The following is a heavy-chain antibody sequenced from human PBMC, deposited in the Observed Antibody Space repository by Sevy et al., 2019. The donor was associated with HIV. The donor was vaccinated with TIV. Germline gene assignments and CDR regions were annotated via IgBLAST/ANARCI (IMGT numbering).Heavy chain of an antibody. CDR3: ARENRNWFDP. CDR1: GFTFSSYA. J-gene: IGHJ5*02. Sequence: GGSLRLSCAASGFTFSSYAMHWVRQAPGKGLEWVAVISYDGSNKYYADSVKGRFTISRDNSKNTLYLQMNSLRAEDTVVYYWARENRNWFDPWGKGPLVTVSS. CDR2: ISYDGSNK. V-gene: IGHV3-30-3*01.